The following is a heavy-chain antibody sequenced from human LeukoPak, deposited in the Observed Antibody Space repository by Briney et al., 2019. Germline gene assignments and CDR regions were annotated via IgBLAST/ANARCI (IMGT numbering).Heavy chain of an antibody. CDR2: IYHSGST. J-gene: IGHJ4*02. Sequence: KPSETLCLTCAVSGYSISCGFYWGWIRQPPGKGLQWIGSIYHSGSTYYNPSLNSRVTISVDTSKNHFSLKLSSVPAADTAVYYCARAAYGSGSYDVDYWGQGTLVTVSS. CDR1: GYSISCGFY. CDR3: ARAAYGSGSYDVDY. V-gene: IGHV4-38-2*01. D-gene: IGHD3-10*01.